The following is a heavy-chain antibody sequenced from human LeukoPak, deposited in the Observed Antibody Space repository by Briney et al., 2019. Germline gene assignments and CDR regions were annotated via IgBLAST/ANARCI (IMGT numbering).Heavy chain of an antibody. D-gene: IGHD3-16*01. V-gene: IGHV1-2*02. CDR3: ARDLYCVAPSTGSPRGFDL. CDR1: EYTFTGYY. CDR2: INPNSGGT. Sequence: GASVKVSCKTSEYTFTGYYLHWLRQPPGQGLEWMGCINPNSGGTSYAQKFQGRVTMTRDTDISTAYMELSSLRSDDTAVYYCARDLYCVAPSTGSPRGFDLWGRGTLVTVSS. J-gene: IGHJ2*01.